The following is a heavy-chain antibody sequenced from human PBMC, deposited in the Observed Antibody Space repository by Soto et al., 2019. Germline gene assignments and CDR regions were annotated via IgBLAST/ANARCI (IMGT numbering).Heavy chain of an antibody. Sequence: ASETLSVSWSVAGGSISSSGDCWGWIRQPPGKGLEWIGSIYYSGSTYYNPSLKSRVTISVDTSKNQFSLKLSSVTAADTAVYYCATHTPAISTSDPWGQGTLVTFSS. V-gene: IGHV4-39*01. CDR3: ATHTPAISTSDP. CDR1: GGSISSSGDC. CDR2: IYYSGST. D-gene: IGHD2-15*01. J-gene: IGHJ5*02.